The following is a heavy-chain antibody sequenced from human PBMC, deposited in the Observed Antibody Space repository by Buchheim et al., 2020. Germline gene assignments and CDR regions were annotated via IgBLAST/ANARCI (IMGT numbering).Heavy chain of an antibody. V-gene: IGHV3-74*01. Sequence: EVQLVESGGGLVQPGGSLRLSCSAPGFPFSIYWMHWVRQAPGKGLAWVSHINREGTTTNYADSVRGRFTLSRDNGKNTLYLQMNKLRAGETAFYYCVRDMYGSGDYWGQGTL. CDR1: GFPFSIYW. D-gene: IGHD3-10*01. CDR3: VRDMYGSGDY. CDR2: INREGTTT. J-gene: IGHJ4*02.